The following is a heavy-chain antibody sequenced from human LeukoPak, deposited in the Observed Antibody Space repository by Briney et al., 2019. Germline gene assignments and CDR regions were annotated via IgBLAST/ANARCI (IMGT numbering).Heavy chain of an antibody. CDR3: ARAASVVVTAPDAFDI. CDR2: ISSSSSYI. CDR1: GFTFSSYS. J-gene: IGHJ3*02. D-gene: IGHD2-21*02. Sequence: GGSLRLSCAASGFTFSSYSMNWVRQAPGKGLEWVSSISSSSSYIYYADSVKGRFTISRENAKNSLYLQMNSLRAGDTAVYYCARAASVVVTAPDAFDIWGQGTMVTVSS. V-gene: IGHV3-21*01.